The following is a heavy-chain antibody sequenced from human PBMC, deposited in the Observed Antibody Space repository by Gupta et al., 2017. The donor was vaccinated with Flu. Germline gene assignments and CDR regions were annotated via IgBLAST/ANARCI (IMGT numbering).Heavy chain of an antibody. CDR2: ISAKAYGGTT. CDR1: TFGDYA. CDR3: PPFWSGSDY. J-gene: IGHJ4*01. D-gene: IGHD3-3*01. Sequence: TFGDYAMSWVRQAPGKGLEWVGFISAKAYGGTTEYAASVKGRFAISRDDSKSIAYLQMSSLKTEDTAVYYCPPFWSGSDYWGHGTLVTVSS. V-gene: IGHV3-49*04.